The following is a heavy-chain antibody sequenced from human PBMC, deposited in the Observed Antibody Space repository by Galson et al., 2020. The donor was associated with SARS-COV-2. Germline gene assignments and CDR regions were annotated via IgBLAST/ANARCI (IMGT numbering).Heavy chain of an antibody. Sequence: GGSLRLSCAASGFTFKTYAMSWVRQVPGKGLEWVSGISNSGADTFYADSVKGRFTISRDNSQDTLFLQMTSLRAEDTAIYYCAKAGDHGYRSSWPYYGRDVGGKGTTATVSS. CDR2: ISNSGADT. V-gene: IGHV3-23*01. CDR3: AKAGDHGYRSSWPYYGRDV. CDR1: GFTFKTYA. J-gene: IGHJ6*04. D-gene: IGHD6-13*01.